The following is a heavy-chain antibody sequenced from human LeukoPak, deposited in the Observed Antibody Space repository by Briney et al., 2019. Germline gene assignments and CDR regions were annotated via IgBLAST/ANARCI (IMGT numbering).Heavy chain of an antibody. J-gene: IGHJ4*02. V-gene: IGHV4-34*01. Sequence: SETLSLTCAVYGGSFSGYYWSWIRQPPGKGLEWIGEINHSGSTNYNPSLKSRVTISVDASKNQFSLKLSSVTAADTAVYYCARGIVGATREVDYWGQGTLVTVSS. D-gene: IGHD1-26*01. CDR1: GGSFSGYY. CDR2: INHSGST. CDR3: ARGIVGATREVDY.